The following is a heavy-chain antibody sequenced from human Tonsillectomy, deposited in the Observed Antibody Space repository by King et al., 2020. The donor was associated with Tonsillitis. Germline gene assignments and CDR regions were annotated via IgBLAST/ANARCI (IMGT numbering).Heavy chain of an antibody. CDR3: AKEGSYYMDV. J-gene: IGHJ6*03. D-gene: IGHD6-19*01. V-gene: IGHV3-23*04. CDR2: LDGCGGRI. CDR1: GFKLKNLV. Sequence: VQLVESGGGLVQPVGSLILSWAVSGFKLKNLVMSWVRQAPGKGMEWDSLLDGCGGRIKYADSVKGRFTISRDNSKNTLYQQVNSLRAEDRAVYYCAKEGSYYMDVWGKGITVTVSS.